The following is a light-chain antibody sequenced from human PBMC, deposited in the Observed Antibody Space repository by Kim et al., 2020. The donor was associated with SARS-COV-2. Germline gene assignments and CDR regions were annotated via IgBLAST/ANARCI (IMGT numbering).Light chain of an antibody. J-gene: IGKJ1*01. Sequence: EIVLTQSPGTLSLSPGERATLSCRASQSLSSNYLAWYQQKPGQAPRLLIYGASSRATGIPDRFSGSGSGTDFTLTITRLEPEDFAVYYCQQYSSSPATFGQGTKVDIK. CDR2: GAS. CDR1: QSLSSNY. CDR3: QQYSSSPAT. V-gene: IGKV3-20*01.